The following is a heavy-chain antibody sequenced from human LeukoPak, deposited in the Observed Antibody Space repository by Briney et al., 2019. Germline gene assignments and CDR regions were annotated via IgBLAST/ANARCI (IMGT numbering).Heavy chain of an antibody. Sequence: SETLSLTCTVSGGSISSYYWNWVRQPPGKGLEWIGNIYSSGSTDYNPSLKSRVTISVDTSKNQFSLKLSSVTAADTAVYYCASGGYSSSSSYYYYYYMDVWGKGTTVTVSS. D-gene: IGHD6-6*01. CDR2: IYSSGST. J-gene: IGHJ6*03. CDR3: ASGGYSSSSSYYYYYYMDV. V-gene: IGHV4-59*12. CDR1: GGSISSYY.